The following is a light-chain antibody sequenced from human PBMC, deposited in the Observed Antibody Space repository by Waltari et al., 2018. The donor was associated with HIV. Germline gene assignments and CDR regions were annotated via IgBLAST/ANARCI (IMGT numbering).Light chain of an antibody. V-gene: IGKV3-20*01. CDR3: QQYAISPGT. J-gene: IGKJ1*01. CDR2: AAS. Sequence: DIVLPQSTGIISLSPGERATLACRASQSVQNTYLVLYQQKPGQAPKLLIYAASIRATGIPDRFSGSGSGTGFTLTISRVEPEDFAVYYCQQYAISPGTFGQGTKVEIK. CDR1: QSVQNTY.